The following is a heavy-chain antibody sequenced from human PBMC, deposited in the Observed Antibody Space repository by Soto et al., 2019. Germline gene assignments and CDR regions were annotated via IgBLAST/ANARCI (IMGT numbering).Heavy chain of an antibody. V-gene: IGHV3-21*01. Sequence: GSLRLSCAASGFTFSSYSMNWVRQAPGKGLEWVSSISSSSYIYYADPVKGRFTISRDNAKNSLYLQMNSLRAEDTAVYYCARGLTTGLIVVALGYWGQGTLVTVSS. CDR3: ARGLTTGLIVVALGY. D-gene: IGHD3-22*01. J-gene: IGHJ4*02. CDR1: GFTFSSYS. CDR2: ISSSSYI.